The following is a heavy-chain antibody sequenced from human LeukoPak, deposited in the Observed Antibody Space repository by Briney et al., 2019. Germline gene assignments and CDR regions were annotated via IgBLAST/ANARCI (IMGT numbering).Heavy chain of an antibody. D-gene: IGHD6-25*01. Sequence: SETLSLTCAVSGGSISSSNWWNWVRQPPGKGLEWIGQIYHSGSTYYNPSLKSRVTISVDTSKNQFSLKLSSVTAADTAVYYCARGSGYWGQGTLVTVSS. J-gene: IGHJ4*02. CDR1: GGSISSSNW. V-gene: IGHV4-4*02. CDR2: IYHSGST. CDR3: ARGSGY.